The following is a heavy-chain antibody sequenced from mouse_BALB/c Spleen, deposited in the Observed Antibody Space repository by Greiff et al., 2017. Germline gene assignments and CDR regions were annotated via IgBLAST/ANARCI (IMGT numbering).Heavy chain of an antibody. CDR2: IWSGGST. CDR1: GFSLTSYG. CDR3: ARNWGIFYAMDY. V-gene: IGHV2-2*02. J-gene: IGHJ4*01. Sequence: VKVVESGPGLVQPSQSLSITCTVSGFSLTSYGVHWVRQSPGKGLEWLGVIWSGGSTDYNAAFISRLSISKDNSKSQVFFKMNSLQANDTAIYYCARNWGIFYAMDYWGQGTSVTVSS.